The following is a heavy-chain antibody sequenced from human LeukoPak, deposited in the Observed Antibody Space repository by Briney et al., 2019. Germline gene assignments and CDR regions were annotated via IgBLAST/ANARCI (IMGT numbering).Heavy chain of an antibody. V-gene: IGHV3-23*01. D-gene: IGHD3-22*01. CDR1: VFIFSSDS. Sequence: GGSLRLSCAASVFIFSSDSMSWVRQAPWKGREWVSAISGSGGSTYYADSVKGRFTISRDNSKNTLYLQMNSLRAEDTAVYYCAKGNHYYDSKWGQGTLVTVSS. J-gene: IGHJ4*02. CDR3: AKGNHYYDSK. CDR2: ISGSGGST.